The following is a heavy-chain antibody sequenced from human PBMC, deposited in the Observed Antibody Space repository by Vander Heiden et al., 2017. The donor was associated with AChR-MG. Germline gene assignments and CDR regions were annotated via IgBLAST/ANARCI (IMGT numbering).Heavy chain of an antibody. J-gene: IGHJ6*02. CDR3: AREGGLRYDYYGMDV. CDR1: GFTFSSYA. D-gene: IGHD5-12*01. Sequence: QVQLVESGGGVVQHGRSLRLSCAASGFTFSSYAMHWVRQAPGKGLEWVAVISYDGSNKYYADSVKGRFTISRDNSKNTLYLQMNSLRAEDTAVYYCAREGGLRYDYYGMDVWGQGTTVTVSS. V-gene: IGHV3-30-3*01. CDR2: ISYDGSNK.